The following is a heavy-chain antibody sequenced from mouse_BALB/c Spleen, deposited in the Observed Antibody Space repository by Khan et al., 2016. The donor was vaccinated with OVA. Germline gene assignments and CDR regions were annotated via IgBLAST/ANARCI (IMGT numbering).Heavy chain of an antibody. J-gene: IGHJ4*01. CDR2: IWGDGST. V-gene: IGHV2-3*01. CDR1: EFSLTSYG. Sequence: QVQLKQSGPGLVAPSQSLSITCTVSEFSLTSYGVNWVRQPPGKGLEWLGVIWGDGSTNYYSTLMSRLSISKDNSQSQVFLKLSSLQTDDTATYFCSKWGTANYYAMDYWVQGTSVTVSS. CDR3: SKWGTANYYAMDY. D-gene: IGHD1-2*01.